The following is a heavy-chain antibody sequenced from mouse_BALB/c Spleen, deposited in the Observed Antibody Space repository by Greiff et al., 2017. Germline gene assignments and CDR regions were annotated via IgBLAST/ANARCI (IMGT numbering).Heavy chain of an antibody. CDR2: IDPANGNT. CDR3: ARDYYGMYYAMDY. CDR1: GFNIKDTY. J-gene: IGHJ4*01. Sequence: VQLQQSGAELVKPWASVKLSCTASGFNIKDTYMHWVKQRPEQGLEWIGRIDPANGNTKYDPKFQGKATITADTSSNTAYLQLSSLTSEDTAVYYCARDYYGMYYAMDYWGQGTSVTVSS. V-gene: IGHV14-3*02. D-gene: IGHD1-1*01.